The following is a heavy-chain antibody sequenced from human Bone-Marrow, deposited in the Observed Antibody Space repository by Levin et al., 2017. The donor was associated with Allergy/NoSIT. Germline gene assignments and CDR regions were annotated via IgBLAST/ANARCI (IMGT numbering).Heavy chain of an antibody. D-gene: IGHD6-19*01. CDR2: ISSNGDNT. J-gene: IGHJ2*01. V-gene: IGHV3-64*02. Sequence: GESLKISCAASGFTFSSYAMHWVRQAPGKGLEYVSAISSNGDNTYYADSVKGRFTISRDNSKNTLYLQMGSLRAEDMAVYYCARDYGIGYSSGWTGYFDLWGRGTLVTVSS. CDR1: GFTFSSYA. CDR3: ARDYGIGYSSGWTGYFDL.